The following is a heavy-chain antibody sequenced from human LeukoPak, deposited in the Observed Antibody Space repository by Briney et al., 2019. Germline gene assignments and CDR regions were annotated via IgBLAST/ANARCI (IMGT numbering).Heavy chain of an antibody. Sequence: GGSLRLSCAASGFTFSSYSMNWVRQAPGKGLEWVSSISSSSSYIYYADSVKGRFTISRDNAKNSLYLQMNSLRAEDTAVYCCARDEEQQLVLDYWGQGTLVTVSS. CDR2: ISSSSSYI. V-gene: IGHV3-21*01. CDR1: GFTFSSYS. J-gene: IGHJ4*02. CDR3: ARDEEQQLVLDY. D-gene: IGHD6-13*01.